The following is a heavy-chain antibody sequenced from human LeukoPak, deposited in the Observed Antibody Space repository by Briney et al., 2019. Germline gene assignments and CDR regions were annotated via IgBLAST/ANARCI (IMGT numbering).Heavy chain of an antibody. V-gene: IGHV7-4-1*02. CDR1: GYTFATYA. Sequence: ASVKVSCKASGYTFATYAMNWVRQAPGQGLEWMGWINTNSGNPTYAQGFTGRFVFSLDTSVSTAYLQISSLKAEDTAVYYCARVVDYYDSSGPRGWDAFDIWGQGTMVTVSS. J-gene: IGHJ3*02. CDR3: ARVVDYYDSSGPRGWDAFDI. D-gene: IGHD3-22*01. CDR2: INTNSGNP.